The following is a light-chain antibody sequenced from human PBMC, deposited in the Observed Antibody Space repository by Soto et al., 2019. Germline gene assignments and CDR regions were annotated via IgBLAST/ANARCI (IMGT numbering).Light chain of an antibody. CDR3: QQYGSSGT. CDR2: GAS. CDR1: QSVSSN. V-gene: IGKV3-20*01. Sequence: EIVLTQSPGTLSLSPGERATLSCRASQSVSSNLAWYQQKPVQAPRLLIYGASNRATGIPDRFSGSGSGTDFTLTISRLEPEDFAVYYCQQYGSSGTFGQGTKVDIK. J-gene: IGKJ1*01.